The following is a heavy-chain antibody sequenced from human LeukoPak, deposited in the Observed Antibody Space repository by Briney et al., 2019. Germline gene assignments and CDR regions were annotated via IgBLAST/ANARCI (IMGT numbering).Heavy chain of an antibody. V-gene: IGHV4-4*02. J-gene: IGHJ5*02. Sequence: SEALSLTCAVSGASISSSKWWNWVRQSPGKGLEWIGEIYHSGTTNYNPSLESRITISLDKSKNQFSLKLSSVTAADTAVYYCARSRGSSSWDLWFDPWGQGTLVTVSS. CDR1: GASISSSKW. CDR2: IYHSGTT. D-gene: IGHD6-13*01. CDR3: ARSRGSSSWDLWFDP.